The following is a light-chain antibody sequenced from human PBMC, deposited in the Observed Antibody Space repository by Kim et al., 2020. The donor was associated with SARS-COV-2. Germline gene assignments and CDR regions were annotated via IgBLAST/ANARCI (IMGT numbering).Light chain of an antibody. Sequence: GKTVTISSTRSSGSIAANYVQWYQQRPGSVPTTVIYENNQRPSGVPDRFSGSVDSSSNSASLTISGLKTEDEADYYCQSFDSSNLVFGGGTQLTVL. V-gene: IGLV6-57*03. CDR3: QSFDSSNLV. J-gene: IGLJ3*02. CDR2: ENN. CDR1: SGSIAANY.